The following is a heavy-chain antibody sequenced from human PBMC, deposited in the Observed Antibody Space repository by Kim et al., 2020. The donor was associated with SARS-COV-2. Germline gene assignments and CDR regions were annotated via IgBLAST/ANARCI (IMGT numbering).Heavy chain of an antibody. V-gene: IGHV1-2*02. Sequence: NYAQDSQGRVTVSRDTAIDTFYMAQTSLRSDDTAVYYCARGHNYGFDYWGQGTLVTVSS. J-gene: IGHJ4*02. CDR3: ARGHNYGFDY. D-gene: IGHD5-18*01.